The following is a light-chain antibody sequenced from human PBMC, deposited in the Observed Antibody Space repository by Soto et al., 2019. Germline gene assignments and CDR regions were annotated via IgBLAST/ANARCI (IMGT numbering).Light chain of an antibody. CDR3: SSYTTSSTVV. CDR1: TNDVGGYDY. J-gene: IGLJ2*01. Sequence: QSVLTQPASVSGSLGQSITMSCSGTTNDVGGYDYVSWYQQHPGKDPQLVIFEVTYRPSGVSSRFSGSKSGNTASLTVSGLQAEDEGDYYCSSYTTSSTVVFGGGTKLTVL. CDR2: EVT. V-gene: IGLV2-14*01.